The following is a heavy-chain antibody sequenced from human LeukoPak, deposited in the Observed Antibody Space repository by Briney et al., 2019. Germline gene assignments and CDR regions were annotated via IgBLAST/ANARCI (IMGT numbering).Heavy chain of an antibody. CDR2: IRFDGINN. CDR3: AKELFDGTTSYYFDY. Sequence: GGCVSPACAASGFTVGSDCMQCVRQPAGGWRGWVAFIRFDGINNAYADSVKGRFTISRDNSKNTLYLQMNSLRAEDTAVYYCAKELFDGTTSYYFDYWGQGTLVTVSS. J-gene: IGHJ4*02. D-gene: IGHD1-7*01. CDR1: GFTVGSDC. V-gene: IGHV3-30*02.